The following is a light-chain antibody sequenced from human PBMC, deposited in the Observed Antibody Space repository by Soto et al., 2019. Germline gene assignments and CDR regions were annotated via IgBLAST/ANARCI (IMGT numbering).Light chain of an antibody. J-gene: IGLJ1*01. CDR2: DVS. Sequence: QSVLTQPRSVSGSPGQSLTISCTGTSSDVGGYNYVSWYQQHPGKAPKLMIYDVSKRPSGVPDRFSGSKSGNTASLTISGLQAEDEADYYCCSYAGSYTFSVFGTGTKVTVL. V-gene: IGLV2-11*01. CDR3: CSYAGSYTFSV. CDR1: SSDVGGYNY.